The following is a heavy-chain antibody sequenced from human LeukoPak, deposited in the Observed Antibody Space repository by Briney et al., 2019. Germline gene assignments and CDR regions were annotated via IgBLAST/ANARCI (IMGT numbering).Heavy chain of an antibody. J-gene: IGHJ6*04. CDR1: GGSFSGYY. CDR3: ARVFRELWLGEPTDV. V-gene: IGHV4-34*01. CDR2: INHSGST. D-gene: IGHD3-10*01. Sequence: SETLSLTCAVYGGSFSGYYWSWIRQPPGKGLEWIGEINHSGSTNYNPSLKSRVTISVDTSKNQFSLKLSSVTAADTAVYYCARVFRELWLGEPTDVWGKGTTVTVSS.